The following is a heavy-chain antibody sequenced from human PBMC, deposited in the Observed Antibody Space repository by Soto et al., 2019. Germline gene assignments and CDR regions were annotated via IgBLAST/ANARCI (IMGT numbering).Heavy chain of an antibody. CDR3: ARLRFCGGDTCYPLDI. CDR2: IIAGNGNT. J-gene: IGHJ3*02. V-gene: IGHV1-3*01. D-gene: IGHD2-21*01. Sequence: ASVKVSWKAAEYGFTRQTIHWVRQAPGQRPEWMGWIIAGNGNTKYSQNFQGRLTITRDTSASTVYMDLSSLRSEDTAIYYCARLRFCGGDTCYPLDIWGLGTMVT. CDR1: EYGFTRQT.